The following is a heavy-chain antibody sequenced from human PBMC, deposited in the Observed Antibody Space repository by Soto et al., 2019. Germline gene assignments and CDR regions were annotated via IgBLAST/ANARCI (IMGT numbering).Heavy chain of an antibody. CDR2: MSYDGNKK. J-gene: IGHJ4*02. V-gene: IGHV3-30*18. CDR3: AKGLSVIQEWIIDGH. D-gene: IGHD5-18*01. CDR1: GFTLSSYG. Sequence: QVQLVESGGGVVQPGRSLRLSCAVSGFTLSSYGIHWVRQAPGKGLEWVAFMSYDGNKKYYADSVKGRFTISRDNSKNTLYLQMDSLRADDTAMYYCAKGLSVIQEWIIDGHWGKGTQVTVSS.